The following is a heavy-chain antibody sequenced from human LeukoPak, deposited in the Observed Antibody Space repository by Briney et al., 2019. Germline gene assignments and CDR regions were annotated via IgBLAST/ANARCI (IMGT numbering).Heavy chain of an antibody. CDR1: GGSIRSGEYY. D-gene: IGHD5-18*01. V-gene: IGHV4-30-4*01. J-gene: IGHJ4*02. CDR2: IYYSGST. Sequence: SETLSLTCTDFGGSIRSGEYYWNWIRQPPGKGLEWIGYIYYSGSTYYNPSLKRRVTISVDTSKNQFSLKLSSVTAADTAVYYCAREEIDTAMVDYWGQGTLVTVSS. CDR3: AREEIDTAMVDY.